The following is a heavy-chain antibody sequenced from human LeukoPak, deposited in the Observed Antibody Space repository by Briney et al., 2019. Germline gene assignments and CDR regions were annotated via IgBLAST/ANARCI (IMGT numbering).Heavy chain of an antibody. D-gene: IGHD2-8*01. CDR3: ARGDGYCTNGVCYIVWFDP. V-gene: IGHV4-39*07. J-gene: IGHJ5*02. CDR1: GGSISSSSYY. Sequence: SETLSLICTVSGGSISSSSYYWGWIRQPPGKGLEWIGSIYYSGSTYYNPSLKSRVTISVDTSKNQFSLKLSSVTAADTAVYYCARGDGYCTNGVCYIVWFDPWGQGTLVTVSS. CDR2: IYYSGST.